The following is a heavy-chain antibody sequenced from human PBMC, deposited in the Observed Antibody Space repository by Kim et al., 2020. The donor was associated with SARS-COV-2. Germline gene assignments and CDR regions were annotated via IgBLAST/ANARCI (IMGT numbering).Heavy chain of an antibody. V-gene: IGHV4-31*03. D-gene: IGHD2-2*01. J-gene: IGHJ4*02. Sequence: SETLSLTCTVSGGSISSGGYYWSWIRQHPGKGLEWIGYIYYSGSTYYNPSLKSRVTISVDTSKNQFSLKLSSVTAADTAVYYCARALVPANLPFFYFDYWGQGTLVTVSS. CDR1: GGSISSGGYY. CDR2: IYYSGST. CDR3: ARALVPANLPFFYFDY.